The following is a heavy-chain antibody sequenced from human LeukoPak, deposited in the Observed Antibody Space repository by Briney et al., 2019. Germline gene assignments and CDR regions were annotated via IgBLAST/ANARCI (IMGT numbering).Heavy chain of an antibody. Sequence: SETLSLTGTVSGGSISSYYWSWIRQPPGKGLEWIGYIYYSGSTNYNPSLKSRVTISVDTSKNQFSLKLSSVTAADTAVYYCARHGRHRGSPNRYFDYWGQGTLVTVSS. D-gene: IGHD3-16*01. CDR3: ARHGRHRGSPNRYFDY. V-gene: IGHV4-59*08. CDR1: GGSISSYY. J-gene: IGHJ4*02. CDR2: IYYSGST.